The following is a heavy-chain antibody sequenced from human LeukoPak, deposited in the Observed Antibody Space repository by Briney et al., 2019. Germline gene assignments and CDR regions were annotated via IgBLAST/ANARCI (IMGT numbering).Heavy chain of an antibody. Sequence: SETLSLTCTVSGGSISSSSYYWGWIRQPPGKGLEWIGSIYYSGSTYYNPSLKSRVTISVDTSKNQFSLKLSSVTAADTAVYYCARSRKLLRGVVFDYWGQGTLVTVSS. J-gene: IGHJ4*02. CDR2: IYYSGST. CDR1: GGSISSSSYY. V-gene: IGHV4-39*07. D-gene: IGHD2-15*01. CDR3: ARSRKLLRGVVFDY.